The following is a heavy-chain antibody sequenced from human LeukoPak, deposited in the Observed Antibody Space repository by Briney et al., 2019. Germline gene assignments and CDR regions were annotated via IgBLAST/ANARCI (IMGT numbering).Heavy chain of an antibody. J-gene: IGHJ4*02. Sequence: GGSLSLSCAASGFTFSSDWMHWVGHAPGKGLVWGSRINSDGSSTNYADSVKGRFTISRHNAKNTLYLQMNSLRAEDTAVYYGARTSGHVCDYWGQGTLVTVSS. V-gene: IGHV3-74*01. D-gene: IGHD3-16*01. CDR2: INSDGSST. CDR3: ARTSGHVCDY. CDR1: GFTFSSDW.